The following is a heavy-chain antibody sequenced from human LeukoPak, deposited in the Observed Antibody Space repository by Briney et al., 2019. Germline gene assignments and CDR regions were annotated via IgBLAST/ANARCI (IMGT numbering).Heavy chain of an antibody. CDR2: IYYSGTT. Sequence: SETLSLTCAVYGGSFSGYYRGWIRQPPGRGLEWIGSIYYSGTTYYNPSLKSRVTISVDTSKNQFSLKLSSVTAADTAVYYCAREDRYCSGGTCYSWGQGTLVTVSS. V-gene: IGHV4-34*01. CDR1: GGSFSGYY. CDR3: AREDRYCSGGTCYS. D-gene: IGHD2-15*01. J-gene: IGHJ4*02.